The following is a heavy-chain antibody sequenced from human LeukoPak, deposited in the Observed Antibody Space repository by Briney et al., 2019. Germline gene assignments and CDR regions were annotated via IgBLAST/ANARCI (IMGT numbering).Heavy chain of an antibody. CDR1: GFTFSSYW. V-gene: IGHV3-74*01. Sequence: GGSLRLSCAASGFTFSSYWMHWVRQAPGKGLVWVSRINSDGSSTSYADSVKGRLTISRDNAKNTLYLQMNSLRAVDTAVYYCARVVTTPYYYYGMDVWGQGTTVTVSS. D-gene: IGHD1-1*01. J-gene: IGHJ6*02. CDR2: INSDGSST. CDR3: ARVVTTPYYYYGMDV.